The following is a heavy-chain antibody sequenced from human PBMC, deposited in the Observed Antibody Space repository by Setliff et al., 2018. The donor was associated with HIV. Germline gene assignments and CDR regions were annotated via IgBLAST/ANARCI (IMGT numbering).Heavy chain of an antibody. CDR3: ARQGDGYNLYHVYYFDY. CDR2: VYSNGNT. Sequence: SLTCTVSGGSISGHYWSWIRQTPGKGLEWIGYVYSNGNTDYNPSLKSRVTISVDTSKNQFSLKLSSVTAADTAVYYCARQGDGYNLYHVYYFDYWGQGTLVTVSS. CDR1: GGSISGHY. V-gene: IGHV4-59*08. J-gene: IGHJ4*02. D-gene: IGHD5-12*01.